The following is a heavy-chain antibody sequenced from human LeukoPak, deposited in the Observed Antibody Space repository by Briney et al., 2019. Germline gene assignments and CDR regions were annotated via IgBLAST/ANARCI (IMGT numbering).Heavy chain of an antibody. CDR3: AARVWGYYDSSGYYSFDY. D-gene: IGHD3-22*01. CDR2: INPNIGDT. J-gene: IGHJ4*02. Sequence: ASVKVSCKASGYTFTSYGINWVRQATGQGLEWMGWINPNIGDTDYAQKFQGRVTFTRNTAISTAYMELRSLRSDDTAVYYCAARVWGYYDSSGYYSFDYWGQGTLVTVSS. V-gene: IGHV1-8*03. CDR1: GYTFTSYG.